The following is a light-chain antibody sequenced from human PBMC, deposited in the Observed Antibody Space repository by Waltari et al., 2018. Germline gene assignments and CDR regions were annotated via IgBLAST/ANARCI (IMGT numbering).Light chain of an antibody. CDR3: QHYVRLPVT. CDR1: QSVGRS. Sequence: DIVLPQFPGTLSLSPGEIATLSCRASQSVGRSLAWYQQKPGQAPRLLIYGASSRATGVPDRFSGSWSGTDFSLTISRLEPEDFAVYYCQHYVRLPVTFGQGTKVEIK. J-gene: IGKJ1*01. V-gene: IGKV3-20*01. CDR2: GAS.